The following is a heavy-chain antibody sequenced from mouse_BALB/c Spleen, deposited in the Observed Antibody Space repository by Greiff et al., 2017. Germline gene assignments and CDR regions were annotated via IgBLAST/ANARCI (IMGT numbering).Heavy chain of an antibody. CDR2: IYPGDGDT. V-gene: IGHV1-87*01. J-gene: IGHJ3*01. CDR1: GYTFTSYW. CDR3: ARRTMITEAWFAY. Sequence: QVQLQQSGAELARPGASVKLSCKASGYTFTSYWMQWVKQRPGQGLEWIGAIYPGDGDTRYTQKFKGKATLTADKSSSTAYMQLSSLASEDSAVYYCARRTMITEAWFAYWGQGTLVTVSA. D-gene: IGHD2-4*01.